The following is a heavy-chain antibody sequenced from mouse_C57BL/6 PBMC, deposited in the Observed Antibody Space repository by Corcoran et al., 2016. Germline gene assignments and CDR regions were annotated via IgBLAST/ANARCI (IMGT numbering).Heavy chain of an antibody. J-gene: IGHJ2*01. CDR2: INPNNGGT. CDR1: GYTFTDYY. CDR3: ASGPFYDGYYFDY. V-gene: IGHV1-26*01. Sequence: EVQLQQSGPELVKPGASVKISCKASGYTFTDYYMNWVKQSHGKSLEWIGDINPNNGGTSYNQKFKGKATLPVDKSSSTAYMELRSLTSEDSAVYYFASGPFYDGYYFDYWGQGTTLTVSS. D-gene: IGHD2-3*01.